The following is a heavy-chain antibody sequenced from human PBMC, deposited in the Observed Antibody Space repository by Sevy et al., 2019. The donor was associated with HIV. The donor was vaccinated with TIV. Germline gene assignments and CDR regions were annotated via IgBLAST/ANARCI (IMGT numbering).Heavy chain of an antibody. CDR3: ATTREYYSDNSGYIDY. CDR2: FDPEDGET. CDR1: GYSLTDLS. J-gene: IGHJ4*02. D-gene: IGHD3-22*01. V-gene: IGHV1-24*01. Sequence: ASVKVSCKVSGYSLTDLSTHWVRQAPGIGLEWMGRFDPEDGETIYAQKFQGRVTMTEDTSRDTAYMELSSLRSEVTAMYYCATTREYYSDNSGYIDYWGQGTLVTVSS.